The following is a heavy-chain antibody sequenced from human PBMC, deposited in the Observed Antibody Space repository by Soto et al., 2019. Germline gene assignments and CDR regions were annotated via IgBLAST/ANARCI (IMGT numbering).Heavy chain of an antibody. CDR3: ASYAVDQYCLAY. J-gene: IGHJ4*02. V-gene: IGHV4-59*08. CDR2: MYYGGRT. D-gene: IGHD6-19*01. CDR1: GGSISSYY. Sequence: QVQLQESGPGLVKPSETLSLTCTVSGGSISSYYCIWIRQPPGKGLEWIGYMYYGGRTNYNPSLNSRVTLPVATSQNQFSRNQSSATAADAAVYYCASYAVDQYCLAYWGQGTLVTVSS.